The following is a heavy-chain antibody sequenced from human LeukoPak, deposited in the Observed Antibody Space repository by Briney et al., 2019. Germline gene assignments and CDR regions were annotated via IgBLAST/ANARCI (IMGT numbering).Heavy chain of an antibody. CDR3: AKADSSGYFLGEYFDY. Sequence: GGSLRLSCAASGFTFSSYAMNWVRQAPGKGLEWASGISGSGGSTNYADSVKGRFTISRDNSKNTLYLQMNSLRAEDSALYYCAKADSSGYFLGEYFDYWGQGTLVTVSS. CDR2: ISGSGGST. V-gene: IGHV3-23*01. J-gene: IGHJ4*02. D-gene: IGHD3-22*01. CDR1: GFTFSSYA.